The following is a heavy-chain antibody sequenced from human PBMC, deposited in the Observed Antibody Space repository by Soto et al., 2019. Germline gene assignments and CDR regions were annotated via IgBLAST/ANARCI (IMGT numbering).Heavy chain of an antibody. J-gene: IGHJ3*02. CDR3: ARRRIASPRADAFDI. CDR1: GGSISSSSYY. CDR2: IYYSGST. Sequence: QLQLQESGPGLVKPSETLSLTCTVSGGSISSSSYYWGWIRQPPGKGLEWIGSIYYSGSTYYNPSLKSRVTISVDTSENQFSLKLSSVTAADTAVYYCARRRIASPRADAFDIWGQGTMVTVSS. D-gene: IGHD2-15*01. V-gene: IGHV4-39*01.